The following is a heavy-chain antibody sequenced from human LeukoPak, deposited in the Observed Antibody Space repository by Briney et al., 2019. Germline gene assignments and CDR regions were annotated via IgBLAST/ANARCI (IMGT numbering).Heavy chain of an antibody. CDR1: GGSFSGYY. D-gene: IGHD3-10*01. Sequence: SETLSLTCAVYGGSFSGYYWSWIRQPPGKGLEWIGEINHSGSTNYNPSLKSRVTISVDTSKNQFSLKLSSVTAADTAVYYCARGSPRDGSGSYIRAFDIWGQGTMVTVSS. CDR2: INHSGST. CDR3: ARGSPRDGSGSYIRAFDI. J-gene: IGHJ3*02. V-gene: IGHV4-34*01.